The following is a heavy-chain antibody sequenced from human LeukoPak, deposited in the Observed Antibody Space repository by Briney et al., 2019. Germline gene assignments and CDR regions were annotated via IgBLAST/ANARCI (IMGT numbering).Heavy chain of an antibody. Sequence: SETLSLTCTVSGGSISSYYWSWIRQPAGKGLEWIGRIYTSGSTNYNPSLKSRVTISVDTSKNQFSLKLSSVTAADTAVYYCARKSPNLEQLVGSWFDPWGQGTLVTVSS. D-gene: IGHD6-6*01. CDR1: GGSISSYY. J-gene: IGHJ5*02. CDR2: IYTSGST. CDR3: ARKSPNLEQLVGSWFDP. V-gene: IGHV4-4*07.